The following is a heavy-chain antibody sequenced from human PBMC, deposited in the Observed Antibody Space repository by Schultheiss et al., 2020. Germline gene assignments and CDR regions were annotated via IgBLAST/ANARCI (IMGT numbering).Heavy chain of an antibody. CDR3: ARNNQFGDFDD. CDR1: GGSISSGGYY. D-gene: IGHD3-10*01. CDR2: VYYSGST. J-gene: IGHJ4*02. Sequence: SQTLSLTCTVSGGSISSGGYYWSWIRQPPGRGLQWIGYVYYSGSTYYNPSLQSRVTISVDTSKNQFSLKLSSVTAADTAVYYCARNNQFGDFDDWGQGTPVTVSS. V-gene: IGHV4-30-4*01.